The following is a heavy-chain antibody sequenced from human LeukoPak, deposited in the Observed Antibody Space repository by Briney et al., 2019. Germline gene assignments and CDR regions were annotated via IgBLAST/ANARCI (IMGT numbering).Heavy chain of an antibody. CDR2: IYSGGST. V-gene: IGHV3-66*02. CDR3: ASESNYDS. J-gene: IGHJ4*02. Sequence: GGSLRLSCAASGFTVSSTYMSWVRQAPGKGLEWVSVIYSGGSTFYADSVKGRFTISRDNSENTLSLQMNSLRGEDTAVYYCASESNYDSWGQRTLVTVSS. CDR1: GFTVSSTY.